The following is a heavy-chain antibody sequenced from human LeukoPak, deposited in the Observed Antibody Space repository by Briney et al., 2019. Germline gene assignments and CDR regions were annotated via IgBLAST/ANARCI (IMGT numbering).Heavy chain of an antibody. CDR1: GFTFSSYA. J-gene: IGHJ4*02. CDR2: ISDDGRRK. V-gene: IGHV3-30*01. Sequence: GRSLRLSCAASGFTFSSYAMHWVRQAPGKGLEWVGVISDDGRRKDYADSVNARFTISRDNSKDTLYLQMNSLRAEDTAVYYCAKRPSDYGDYVSYFDYWGQGTLVTVSS. D-gene: IGHD4-17*01. CDR3: AKRPSDYGDYVSYFDY.